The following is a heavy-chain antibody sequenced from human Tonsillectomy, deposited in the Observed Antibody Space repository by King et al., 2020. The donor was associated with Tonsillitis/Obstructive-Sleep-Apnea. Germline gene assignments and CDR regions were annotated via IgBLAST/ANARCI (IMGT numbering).Heavy chain of an antibody. CDR3: AKGGEAFDY. J-gene: IGHJ4*02. D-gene: IGHD3-16*01. CDR2: ISYDGSNK. Sequence: VQLVESGGGEVQPGRSLRLSCAFSGFTFSSYGMHWVRQAPGKGLEWVAGISYDGSNKYYADSVKGRFTISIDNSKNTLYLQMNSLRAEDTAVYYCAKGGEAFDYWGQGTLVTVSS. CDR1: GFTFSSYG. V-gene: IGHV3-30*18.